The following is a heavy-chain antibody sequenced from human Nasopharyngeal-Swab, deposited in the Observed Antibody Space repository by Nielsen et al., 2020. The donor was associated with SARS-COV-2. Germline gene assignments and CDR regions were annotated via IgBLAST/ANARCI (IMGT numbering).Heavy chain of an antibody. D-gene: IGHD3-10*01. CDR3: AKDQGASALLWFGELSR. J-gene: IGHJ4*02. V-gene: IGHV3-53*01. CDR2: IYSGGST. CDR1: GFTVSSNY. Sequence: GGSLRLSCAASGFTVSSNYMSWVRQAPGKGLEWVSVIYSGGSTYYADSVKGRFTISRDNSKNTLYLQMNSLRAEDTAVYYCAKDQGASALLWFGELSRWGQGTLVTVSS.